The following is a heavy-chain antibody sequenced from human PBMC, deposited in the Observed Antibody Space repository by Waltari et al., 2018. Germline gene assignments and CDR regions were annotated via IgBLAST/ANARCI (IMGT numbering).Heavy chain of an antibody. J-gene: IGHJ3*02. CDR3: ARQRDSGSYYAADAFDI. V-gene: IGHV1-69*12. CDR2: IIPIFGAG. D-gene: IGHD1-26*01. CDR1: GGTFSSYA. Sequence: QVQLVQSGAEVKKPGSSVKVSCKASGGTFSSYALSWVRQAPGQGLEWIGGIIPIFGAGNYAQKVQGRVTITADEPTSTAYMELSSLRPEDTAVYYCARQRDSGSYYAADAFDIWGQGTMVTVSS.